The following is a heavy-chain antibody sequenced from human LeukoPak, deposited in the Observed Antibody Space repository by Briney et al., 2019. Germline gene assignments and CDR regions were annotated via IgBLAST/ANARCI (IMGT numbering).Heavy chain of an antibody. Sequence: PSETLPLTCAVYGGFFGGYYWSWIRLPPGKGLEWIREINQSGSTIYSPSLKNGVTISVDTSKNQFSLELSSVTAADTAVYYCARVNTAMVYGSDYWGQGTLVTVSS. CDR2: INQSGST. CDR1: GGFFGGYY. J-gene: IGHJ4*02. CDR3: ARVNTAMVYGSDY. V-gene: IGHV4-34*01. D-gene: IGHD5-18*01.